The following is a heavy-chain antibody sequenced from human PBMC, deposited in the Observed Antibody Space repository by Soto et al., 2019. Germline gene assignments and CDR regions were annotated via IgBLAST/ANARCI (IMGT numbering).Heavy chain of an antibody. D-gene: IGHD4-17*01. Sequence: QVRLEQSEAEVKKPGSSVKVSCKASGGTFSNYAISWVRQAPGQGLEWMGVIILPFGTPNYAQTFQGRATITADESMTTAYMGLSGLSSEDTAVYNCARGPDYEGYFDYWGRGTPVTVSS. J-gene: IGHJ4*02. CDR3: ARGPDYEGYFDY. CDR2: IILPFGTP. V-gene: IGHV1-69*12. CDR1: GGTFSNYA.